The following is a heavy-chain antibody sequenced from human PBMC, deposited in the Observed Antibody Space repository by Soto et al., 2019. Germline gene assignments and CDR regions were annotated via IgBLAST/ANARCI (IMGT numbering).Heavy chain of an antibody. V-gene: IGHV3-23*01. CDR2: ISGSGGST. CDR1: GFTFSSYS. J-gene: IGHJ3*02. Sequence: GGSLRLSCAASGFTFSSYSMNWVRQAPGKGLEWVSAISGSGGSTYYADSVKGRFTISRDNSKNTLYLQMNSLRAEDTAVYYCAKDIVVVPAAFDAFDIWGQGTMVTVSS. D-gene: IGHD2-2*01. CDR3: AKDIVVVPAAFDAFDI.